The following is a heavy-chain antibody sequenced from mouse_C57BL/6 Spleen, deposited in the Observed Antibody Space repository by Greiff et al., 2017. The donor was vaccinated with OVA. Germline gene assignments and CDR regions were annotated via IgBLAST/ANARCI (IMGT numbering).Heavy chain of an antibody. CDR1: GYTFTSYW. D-gene: IGHD1-1*01. V-gene: IGHV1-64*01. Sequence: QVQLQQPGAELVKPGASVKLSCKASGYTFTSYWMHWVKQRPGQGLEWIGMIHPNSGSTNYNEKFKSKATLTVDKSSSTAYMQLISLTSEDSAVYYCAGAYYYGSSFDYWGQGTTLTVSS. J-gene: IGHJ2*01. CDR3: AGAYYYGSSFDY. CDR2: IHPNSGST.